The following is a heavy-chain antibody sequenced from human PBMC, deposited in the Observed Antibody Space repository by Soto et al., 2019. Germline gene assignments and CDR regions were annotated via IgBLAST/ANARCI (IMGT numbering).Heavy chain of an antibody. J-gene: IGHJ6*02. CDR3: ARRQISPPTRGAASARGGMDV. Sequence: QVQLVESGGGVVQPGRSLRLSCAASGFNFNNYGMHWVRQAPGKGLEWVAVIWNDGNGYYYANSVKGRFTISRDNSKNTLYLQMSSLRAGDTAGYYCARRQISPPTRGAASARGGMDVWGQGTTVTVSS. CDR2: IWNDGNGY. CDR1: GFNFNNYG. D-gene: IGHD6-13*01. V-gene: IGHV3-33*01.